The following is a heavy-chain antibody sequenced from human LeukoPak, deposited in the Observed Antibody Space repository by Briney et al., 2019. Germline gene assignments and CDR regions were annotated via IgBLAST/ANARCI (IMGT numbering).Heavy chain of an antibody. Sequence: ASVKVSCKASGGTFSSYAISWVRQAPGQGLEWMGGIIPIFGTANYAQKFQGRVTITADKSTSTAYMELSSLRSEDTAVYYCARVKEYSSSTYFDYWGQGTLVTVSS. J-gene: IGHJ4*02. CDR1: GGTFSSYA. V-gene: IGHV1-69*06. D-gene: IGHD6-6*01. CDR3: ARVKEYSSSTYFDY. CDR2: IIPIFGTA.